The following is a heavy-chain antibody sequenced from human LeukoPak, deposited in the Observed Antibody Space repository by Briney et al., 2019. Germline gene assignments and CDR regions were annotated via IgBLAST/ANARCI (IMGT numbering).Heavy chain of an antibody. CDR2: INHSGST. V-gene: IGHV4-34*01. CDR1: GGSFSGYY. Sequence: SETLSLTCAVYGGSFSGYYWSWIRQPPGKGLEWIGEINHSGSTNYNPSLKSRVTISVDTSKNQSSLKLSSVTAADTAVYYCARSLAVAGEQYDAFDIWGQGTMVTVSS. CDR3: ARSLAVAGEQYDAFDI. J-gene: IGHJ3*02. D-gene: IGHD6-19*01.